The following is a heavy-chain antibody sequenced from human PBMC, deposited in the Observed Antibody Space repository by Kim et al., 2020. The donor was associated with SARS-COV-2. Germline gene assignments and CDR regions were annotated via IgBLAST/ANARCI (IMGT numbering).Heavy chain of an antibody. CDR1: GGTFSSYA. V-gene: IGHV1-69*13. CDR3: ASRGGDPGSYAGYNWFDP. Sequence: SVKVSCKASGGTFSSYAISWVRQAPGQGLEWMGGIIPIFGTANYAQKFQGRVTITADESTSTAYMELSSLRSEDTAVYYCASRGGDPGSYAGYNWFDPWGQGTLVTVSS. D-gene: IGHD2-2*01. J-gene: IGHJ5*02. CDR2: IIPIFGTA.